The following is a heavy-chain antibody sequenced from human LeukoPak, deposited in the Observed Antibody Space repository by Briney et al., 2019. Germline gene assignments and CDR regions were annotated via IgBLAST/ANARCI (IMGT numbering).Heavy chain of an antibody. Sequence: GGSLRLSCAASGFTFSSYSMNWVRQAPGKGLEWGSSISSSSSYIYYADSVKGRLTISRDNAKNSLELQMNSLKADDTDEYYCARDSVVVVAATPWFDRWGQGTQVTVSS. D-gene: IGHD2-15*01. J-gene: IGHJ5*02. CDR2: ISSSSSYI. CDR1: GFTFSSYS. CDR3: ARDSVVVVAATPWFDR. V-gene: IGHV3-21*01.